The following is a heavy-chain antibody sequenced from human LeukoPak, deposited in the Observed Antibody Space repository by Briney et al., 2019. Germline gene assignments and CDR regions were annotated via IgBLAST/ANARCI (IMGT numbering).Heavy chain of an antibody. CDR1: GFTFNNAW. V-gene: IGHV3-15*01. CDR2: IKSKNVGGTT. Sequence: GGSLRLSCAASGFTFNNAWMNWVRQAPGKGLEWVGRIKSKNVGGTTDYAAPVKGRFTISRDDSKNTAYLQMSSLKIEVSAVYYCTSHAAFDPWGQGTLVTVSS. CDR3: TSHAAFDP. J-gene: IGHJ5*02.